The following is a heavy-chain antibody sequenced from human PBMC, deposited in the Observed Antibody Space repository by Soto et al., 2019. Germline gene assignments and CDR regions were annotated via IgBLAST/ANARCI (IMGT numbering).Heavy chain of an antibody. V-gene: IGHV3-11*01. CDR2: ISSSDSTI. CDR3: ARDSLTYFDL. D-gene: IGHD3-9*01. CDR1: GFTFSDYH. Sequence: QVQLVESGGGLVKPGGSLRLSCVASGFTFSDYHMSWIRQAPGKGLEWLSYISSSDSTIDYADSVKGRFTISRDNAKNSLYLQMDSLSAEDTAVYYCARDSLTYFDLWGRGTPVTVSS. J-gene: IGHJ2*01.